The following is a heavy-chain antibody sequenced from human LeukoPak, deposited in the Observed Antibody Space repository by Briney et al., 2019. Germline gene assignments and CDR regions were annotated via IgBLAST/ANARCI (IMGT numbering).Heavy chain of an antibody. Sequence: AGGLLRLSWAPPGLTFSSYAMDWVRQAPGKGMEWEAVISYDGSNKYYADYVKGRFTISTDNSKNTLYLQMNSLRAEDTAVYYCARDPYYDDSSGLAFDIWGQGTMVTVSS. D-gene: IGHD3-22*01. V-gene: IGHV3-30-3*01. J-gene: IGHJ3*02. CDR1: GLTFSSYA. CDR3: ARDPYYDDSSGLAFDI. CDR2: ISYDGSNK.